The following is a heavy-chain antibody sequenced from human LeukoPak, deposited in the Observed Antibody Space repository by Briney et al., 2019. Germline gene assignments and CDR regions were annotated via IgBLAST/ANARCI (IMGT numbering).Heavy chain of an antibody. D-gene: IGHD6-19*01. V-gene: IGHV4-61*05. CDR2: IYHSGST. CDR1: GGSISSSSYY. CDR3: ATNGWYCLDH. Sequence: SETLSLTCVVSGGSISSSSYYWGWIRQPPGKGLEWIGEIYHSGSTNYNPSLQSRVTISVDKSNNHFSLRLTSVTAADTAVYYCATNGWYCLDHWGQGALVTVSS. J-gene: IGHJ1*01.